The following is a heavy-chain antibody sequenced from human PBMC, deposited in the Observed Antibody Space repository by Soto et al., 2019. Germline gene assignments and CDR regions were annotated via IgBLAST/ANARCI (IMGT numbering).Heavy chain of an antibody. J-gene: IGHJ4*02. Sequence: EVQLVESGGGLVKPGGSLRLSCAASGFTFSNAWMSWVRQAPGKGLEWVGRIKSKTDGGTTDYAAPVKGRFTISRDDSKNTLYLQMNSLKTEDTAVYYCTTDYYYDSSGYYPFPFFDYWGQGTLVTVSS. CDR1: GFTFSNAW. CDR2: IKSKTDGGTT. V-gene: IGHV3-15*01. CDR3: TTDYYYDSSGYYPFPFFDY. D-gene: IGHD3-22*01.